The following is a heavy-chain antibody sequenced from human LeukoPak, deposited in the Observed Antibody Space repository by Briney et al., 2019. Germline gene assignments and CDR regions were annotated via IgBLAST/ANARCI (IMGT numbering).Heavy chain of an antibody. CDR3: ARDLPRPDPSSTEEPRGSDY. V-gene: IGHV1-69*05. Sequence: SVKVSCNASGGTFSSYAISWIRQPPGPGIEWMGRIIPIFGTANYEQKFQGRVTITTDETTSTAYMEPSRLRSEDTAVYYCARDLPRPDPSSTEEPRGSDYWGQGNRVTVSS. CDR1: GGTFSSYA. CDR2: IIPIFGTA. D-gene: IGHD6-13*01. J-gene: IGHJ4*02.